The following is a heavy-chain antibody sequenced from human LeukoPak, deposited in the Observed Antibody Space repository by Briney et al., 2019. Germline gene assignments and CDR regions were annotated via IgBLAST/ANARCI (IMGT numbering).Heavy chain of an antibody. Sequence: PGGSLRLSCAASGFTFSSYAMSWVRQAPGKGLEWVSAISGSGGSTYYADSVKGRFTISRDNSKNTLYLQMNSLRAEDTAVYYCAKDTDYYGSGSYSDPRGQGTLVTVSS. CDR3: AKDTDYYGSGSYSDP. CDR1: GFTFSSYA. D-gene: IGHD3-10*01. J-gene: IGHJ5*02. CDR2: ISGSGGST. V-gene: IGHV3-23*01.